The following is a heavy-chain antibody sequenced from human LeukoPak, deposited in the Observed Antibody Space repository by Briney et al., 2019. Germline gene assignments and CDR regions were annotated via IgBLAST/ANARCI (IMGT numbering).Heavy chain of an antibody. V-gene: IGHV3-13*04. CDR2: IGTAGDT. Sequence: GGSLRLSCAASGFTFSSADMHWVRQTTGKGPEWDSAIGTAGDTYYPVSVKGRFTISRENAKNSLYLQMNNLRVGDTAVYFCARAPPGGNVVLDSSGQGTLVTVSS. CDR3: ARAPPGGNVVLDS. D-gene: IGHD6-6*01. CDR1: GFTFSSAD. J-gene: IGHJ4*02.